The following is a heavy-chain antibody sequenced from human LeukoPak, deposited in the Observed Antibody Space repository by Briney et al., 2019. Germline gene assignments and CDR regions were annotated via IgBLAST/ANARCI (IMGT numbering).Heavy chain of an antibody. CDR3: ARGAPVVVPSDYGPGYFRL. CDR2: IIPILGIA. Sequence: ASVKVSCKASGGTFSSYAISWVRQAPGQGLEWMGRIIPILGIANYAQKFQGRVTITADKSTSTAYMELSSLRSEDTAVYYCARGAPVVVPSDYGPGYFRLWGQGTLVTVSS. D-gene: IGHD2-15*01. V-gene: IGHV1-69*04. CDR1: GGTFSSYA. J-gene: IGHJ1*01.